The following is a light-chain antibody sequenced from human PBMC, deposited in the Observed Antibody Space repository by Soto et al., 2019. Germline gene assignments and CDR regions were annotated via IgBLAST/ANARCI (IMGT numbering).Light chain of an antibody. CDR3: QQRSNWPWT. J-gene: IGKJ1*01. CDR2: DAS. CDR1: RSVGVS. V-gene: IGKV3-11*01. Sequence: EIVLTQSPATLSSSPGESATLSCRASRSVGVSLAWYQERPGQPPSLLIYDASKRGGYTPARFSGSGSGTDFTLTISSLEPEDFAIYYCQQRSNWPWTFGQGTNVYFK.